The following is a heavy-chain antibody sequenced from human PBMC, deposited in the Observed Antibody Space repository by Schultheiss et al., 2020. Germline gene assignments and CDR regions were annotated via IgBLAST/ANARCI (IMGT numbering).Heavy chain of an antibody. J-gene: IGHJ4*02. V-gene: IGHV3-23*01. Sequence: GGSLRLSCTASGFTFGNYVMGWVRQAPGKGLEWVSSITGSGGTYYADSVKGRFTISRDNSKSTLYLQVNSLRVDDTAVYYCARRGIYGPADYWGQGTLV. CDR1: GFTFGNYV. D-gene: IGHD3-10*01. CDR3: ARRGIYGPADY. CDR2: ITGSGGT.